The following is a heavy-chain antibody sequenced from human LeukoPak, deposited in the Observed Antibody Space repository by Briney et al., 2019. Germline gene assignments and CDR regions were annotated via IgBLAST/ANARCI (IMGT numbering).Heavy chain of an antibody. Sequence: SVKVSCTASGGTFSSYAISWVRQAPGQGLEWMGGIIPIFGTANYAQKFQGRVTITADESTSTAYMELSSLRSEDTAVYYCARGDYDILTGYFDYWGQGTLVTVSS. V-gene: IGHV1-69*13. D-gene: IGHD3-9*01. J-gene: IGHJ4*02. CDR3: ARGDYDILTGYFDY. CDR2: IIPIFGTA. CDR1: GGTFSSYA.